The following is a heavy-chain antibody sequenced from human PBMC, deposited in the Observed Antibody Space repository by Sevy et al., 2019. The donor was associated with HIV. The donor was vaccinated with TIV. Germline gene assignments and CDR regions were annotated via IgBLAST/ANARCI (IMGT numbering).Heavy chain of an antibody. J-gene: IGHJ4*02. CDR3: TTDHRRDGIVVVPFEY. V-gene: IGHV3-15*01. Sequence: GGSLRLSCAASGFTFSNAWMSWVRQSPGEGLEWVGRIRSKAGGGTTDYATIVKGKFTISRDDSRDILYLQLNSLEPEDTAVYYCTTDHRRDGIVVVPFEYWGQGTLVTVSS. CDR2: IRSKAGGGTT. D-gene: IGHD2-15*01. CDR1: GFTFSNAW.